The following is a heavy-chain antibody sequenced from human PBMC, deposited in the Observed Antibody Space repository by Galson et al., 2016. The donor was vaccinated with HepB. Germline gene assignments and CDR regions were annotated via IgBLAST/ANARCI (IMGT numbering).Heavy chain of an antibody. Sequence: SGYTFTAYYMHWLRQAPGQGLEWMGIINPSVGSTTYTQKFQGRVTVTRDTSTATVYMELSSLTSDDTAVYYCANSRRSGSYRFDYWGQGTLVTVS. D-gene: IGHD3-10*01. CDR2: INPSVGST. V-gene: IGHV1-46*01. CDR1: GYTFTAYY. J-gene: IGHJ4*02. CDR3: ANSRRSGSYRFDY.